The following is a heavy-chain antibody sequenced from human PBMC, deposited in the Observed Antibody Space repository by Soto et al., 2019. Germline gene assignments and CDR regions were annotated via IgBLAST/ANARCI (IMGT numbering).Heavy chain of an antibody. J-gene: IGHJ4*02. D-gene: IGHD4-17*01. V-gene: IGHV4-31*03. Sequence: SETLSLTCTVSGGSISSGGYYWSWIRQHPGKGLEWIGYIYYSGSTYYNPSLKSRVTVSVDTSKNQFSLKLSSVTAADTAVYYCARDAYGAPNTGPTLDYWGQGTLVTVSS. CDR1: GGSISSGGYY. CDR2: IYYSGST. CDR3: ARDAYGAPNTGPTLDY.